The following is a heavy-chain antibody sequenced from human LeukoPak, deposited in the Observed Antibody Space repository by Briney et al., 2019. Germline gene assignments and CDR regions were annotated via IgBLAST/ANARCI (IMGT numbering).Heavy chain of an antibody. CDR2: ISAYNGNT. CDR3: ARGSGMGLWFGELSLDY. CDR1: GYTFTSCG. V-gene: IGHV1-18*01. Sequence: GASVKVSCKASGYTFTSCGISWVRQAPGQGLEWMGWISAYNGNTNYAQKLQGRVTMTTDTSTSTAYMELRSLRSDDTAVYYCARGSGMGLWFGELSLDYWGQGTLVTVSS. D-gene: IGHD3-10*01. J-gene: IGHJ4*02.